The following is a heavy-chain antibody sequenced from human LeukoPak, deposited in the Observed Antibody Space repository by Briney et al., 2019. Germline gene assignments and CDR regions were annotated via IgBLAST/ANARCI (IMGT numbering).Heavy chain of an antibody. CDR3: TAIRPDY. D-gene: IGHD2-21*02. V-gene: IGHV3-74*01. Sequence: PGGSLRLSCAASGFTFSSYWMHWVRQAPGKGLVWVSRIKSDDSSTGYADSVKGRFTISGDNAKNTLYLQMNSLRVEDMAVYYCTAIRPDYWGRGTLVTVSP. J-gene: IGHJ4*02. CDR1: GFTFSSYW. CDR2: IKSDDSST.